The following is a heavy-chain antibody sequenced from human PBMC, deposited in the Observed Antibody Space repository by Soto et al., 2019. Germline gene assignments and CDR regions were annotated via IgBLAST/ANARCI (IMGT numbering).Heavy chain of an antibody. CDR2: VNHRGET. Sequence: SETLSLTCAVYGGSFTCYFWSWIRQSPGKGLEWIGEVNHRGETNYSPSLKGRLTISGDTSKNHISLKLNSVTAADTAVYYCARGKRMQLWLKSYFDTWGQGTPVTVSS. V-gene: IGHV4-34*01. CDR1: GGSFTCYF. D-gene: IGHD5-18*01. J-gene: IGHJ4*02. CDR3: ARGKRMQLWLKSYFDT.